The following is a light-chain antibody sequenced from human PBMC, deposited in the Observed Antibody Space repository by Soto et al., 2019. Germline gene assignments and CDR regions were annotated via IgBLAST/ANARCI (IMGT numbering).Light chain of an antibody. Sequence: QSVLTQPPSVSAAPGQKVTISCSGSSSNIGNNYVSWYQQLPGTAPKLLIYGNNERPSGIPDRFSGSKSGTSATLGIAGLLTGDEADYFCGTWVSSLSTGLFGGGTKLTVL. J-gene: IGLJ2*01. V-gene: IGLV1-51*01. CDR2: GNN. CDR3: GTWVSSLSTGL. CDR1: SSNIGNNY.